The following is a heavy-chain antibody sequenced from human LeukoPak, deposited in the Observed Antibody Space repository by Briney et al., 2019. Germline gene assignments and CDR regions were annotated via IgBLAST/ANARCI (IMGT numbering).Heavy chain of an antibody. Sequence: GGSLRLSCAASGFTFSNYAMRWVRQAPGKGLEWVSGISGSGDSTYYADSVKGRFTISRDNSKNTLYLQMNSLRAEDTAVYYCAKDGGYDYYGPGTYYPYYYMDVWGKGTTVTISS. CDR1: GFTFSNYA. V-gene: IGHV3-23*01. CDR2: ISGSGDST. J-gene: IGHJ6*03. CDR3: AKDGGYDYYGPGTYYPYYYMDV. D-gene: IGHD3-10*01.